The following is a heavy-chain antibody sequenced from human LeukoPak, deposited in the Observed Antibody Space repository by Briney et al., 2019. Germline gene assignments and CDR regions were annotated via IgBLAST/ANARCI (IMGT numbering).Heavy chain of an antibody. CDR3: ARSVHDFWSGLKWFDS. J-gene: IGHJ5*01. D-gene: IGHD3-3*01. CDR2: IFYTGAT. V-gene: IGHV4-59*01. Sequence: ASETLSLTCSISGGSISNYYGSWIRQPPGKGLQWIGYIFYTGATDYNPSLRGRVTISVDTSKNQFSLKLTSVTAADTAVYYCARSVHDFWSGLKWFDSWGRGSLVIVSS. CDR1: GGSISNYY.